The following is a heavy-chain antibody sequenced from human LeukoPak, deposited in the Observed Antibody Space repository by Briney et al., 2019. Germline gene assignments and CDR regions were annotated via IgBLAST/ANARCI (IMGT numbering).Heavy chain of an antibody. CDR1: GFTFSSYS. CDR2: ITTSSSYI. J-gene: IGHJ5*02. V-gene: IGHV3-21*01. CDR3: ATDLIHYYASGAKT. Sequence: GRSLRLSCAASGFTFSSYSMNWVRQAPGKGLEWVSSITTSSSYIYYADSVKGRFTISRDNAKNSLFLQMNSLGAEDTAVYYCATDLIHYYASGAKTWGQGTLVTVSS. D-gene: IGHD3-10*01.